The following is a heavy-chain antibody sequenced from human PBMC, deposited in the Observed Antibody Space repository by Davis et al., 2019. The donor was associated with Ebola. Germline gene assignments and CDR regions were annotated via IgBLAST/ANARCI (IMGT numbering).Heavy chain of an antibody. CDR3: AMREYLYSSSWGAFDI. J-gene: IGHJ3*02. D-gene: IGHD6-13*01. V-gene: IGHV1-8*03. CDR1: GYTFTSYG. CDR2: MNPNSGNT. Sequence: ASVKVSCKASGYTFTSYGINWVRQATGQGLEWMGWMNPNSGNTGYAQKFQGRVTITRNTSISTAYMELSSLRSEDTAVYYCAMREYLYSSSWGAFDIWGQGTMVTVSS.